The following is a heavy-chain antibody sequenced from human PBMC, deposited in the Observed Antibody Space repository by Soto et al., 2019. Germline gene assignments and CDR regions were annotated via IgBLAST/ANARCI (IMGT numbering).Heavy chain of an antibody. V-gene: IGHV3-53*02. D-gene: IGHD2-21*02. CDR3: ACNLGGGNSGAAFDI. Sequence: EVQLVETGGGLIQPGGSLRLSCAASGFTVSSNYMSWVRQAPGKGLEWVSVIYSGGSTYYADSVKGRFTISRDNSKNTLYLQMNSLRAEDTAVYYCACNLGGGNSGAAFDIWGQGTMVTVSS. CDR2: IYSGGST. J-gene: IGHJ3*02. CDR1: GFTVSSNY.